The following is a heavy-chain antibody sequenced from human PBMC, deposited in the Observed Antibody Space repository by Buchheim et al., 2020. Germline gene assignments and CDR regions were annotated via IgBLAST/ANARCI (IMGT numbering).Heavy chain of an antibody. CDR2: VGRGGTP. Sequence: EVQLLESGGGLVQPGGSLRLSCAASAFTLSSSAMRWVRQAPGKGLEWISTVGRGGTPYYADSVKGRFTISRDNSKNTLYLQMNSLRAEDTAIYYCARGSGYYFDFWGPGTL. CDR1: AFTLSSSA. J-gene: IGHJ4*02. CDR3: ARGSGYYFDF. V-gene: IGHV3-23*01.